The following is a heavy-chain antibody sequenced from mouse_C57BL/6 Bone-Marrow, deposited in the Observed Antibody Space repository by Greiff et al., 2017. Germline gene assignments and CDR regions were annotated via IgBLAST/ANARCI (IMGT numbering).Heavy chain of an antibody. CDR2: IDPEDGDT. J-gene: IGHJ2*01. V-gene: IGHV14-1*01. CDR3: TTKGSSGYRVYFDY. D-gene: IGHD3-2*02. Sequence: VQLKESGAELVRPGASVKLSCTASGFNIKDYYMHWVKQRPEQGLEWIGRIDPEDGDTEYAPKFQGKATMTADPSSNTAYLQLSSLTSEDTAVYYCTTKGSSGYRVYFDYWGQGTTLTVSS. CDR1: GFNIKDYY.